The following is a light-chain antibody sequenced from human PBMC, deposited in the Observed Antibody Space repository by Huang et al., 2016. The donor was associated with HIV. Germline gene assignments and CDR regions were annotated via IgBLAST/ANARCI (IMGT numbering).Light chain of an antibody. J-gene: IGKJ1*01. CDR1: EDITNS. CDR2: GAS. Sequence: DIQMTQSPSSLSASVGDRVTITCRASEDITNSLAWYHQKPGKVPELLIYGASSLQGGVPSRFSGSGSGTHFTLTISGLQSGDVGTYYCQNYNRVPRTFGQGTKVEIK. CDR3: QNYNRVPRT. V-gene: IGKV1-27*01.